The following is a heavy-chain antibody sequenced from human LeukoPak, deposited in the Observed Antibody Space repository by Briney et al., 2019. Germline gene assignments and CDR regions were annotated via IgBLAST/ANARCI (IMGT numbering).Heavy chain of an antibody. V-gene: IGHV1-8*01. J-gene: IGHJ5*02. CDR3: ARGRGSGHKENWFDP. CDR2: MNPNSGNT. Sequence: ASVKVSCKASGCTFTTYDINWVRQATGQGLEWMGWMNPNSGNTGYTQKFQGRVTMTRNTSISTAYMELSSLRSEDTAVYYCARGRGSGHKENWFDPWGQGILVTVSS. CDR1: GCTFTTYD. D-gene: IGHD6-19*01.